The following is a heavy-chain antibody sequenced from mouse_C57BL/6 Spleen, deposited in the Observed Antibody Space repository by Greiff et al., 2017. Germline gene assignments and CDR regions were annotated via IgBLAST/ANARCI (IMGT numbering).Heavy chain of an antibody. J-gene: IGHJ2*01. CDR3: ARDETIFDY. V-gene: IGHV3-6*01. D-gene: IGHD1-1*02. CDR2: ISYDGSN. Sequence: EVKLVESGPGLVKPSQSLSLTCSVTGYSITSGYYWNWIRQFPGNKLEWMGYISYDGSNNYNPSLKNRISITRDTSKNQFFLKLNSVTTEDTATYYCARDETIFDYWGQGTTLTVSS. CDR1: GYSITSGYY.